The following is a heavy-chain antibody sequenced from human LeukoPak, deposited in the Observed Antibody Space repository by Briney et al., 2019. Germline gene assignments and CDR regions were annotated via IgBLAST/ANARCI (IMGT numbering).Heavy chain of an antibody. D-gene: IGHD3-22*01. CDR1: GYTFTSYD. J-gene: IGHJ4*02. V-gene: IGHV1-8*01. CDR2: MNPNSGNT. Sequence: GASVKVSCKASGYTFTSYDINWVRQATGQGLEWMGWMNPNSGNTGYAQKFQGRVTMTRNTSISTAYMELSSLRSEDTAVYYCARGQGYYYDSSGYLPGYWGQGTLVTVSS. CDR3: ARGQGYYYDSSGYLPGY.